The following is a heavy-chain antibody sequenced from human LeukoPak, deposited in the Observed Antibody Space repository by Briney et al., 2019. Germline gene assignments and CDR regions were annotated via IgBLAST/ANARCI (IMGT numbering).Heavy chain of an antibody. CDR2: IYTSGST. CDR1: GNSFGDYY. D-gene: IGHD3-10*01. J-gene: IGHJ5*02. V-gene: IGHV4-4*07. Sequence: SETLSLTCTVSGNSFGDYYWSWIRQPAGKGLEWIGRIYTSGSTTYNPSLKSRVTMSVDTSKNQFSLKLSSVTAADTAVYYCAGGYYYGSGSYGWFDPWGQGTLVTVSS. CDR3: AGGYYYGSGSYGWFDP.